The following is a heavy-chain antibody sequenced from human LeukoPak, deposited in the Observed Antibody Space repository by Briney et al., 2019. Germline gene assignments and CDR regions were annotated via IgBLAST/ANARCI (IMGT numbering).Heavy chain of an antibody. CDR3: ARGGPAITMVRGANWFDP. CDR1: SGSIISCSYY. V-gene: IGHV4-61*01. D-gene: IGHD3-10*01. J-gene: IGHJ5*02. CDR2: IYYSGST. Sequence: SETLSLTCTVSSGSIISCSYYWSWIRQPPGKGLEWIGYIYYSGSTNYNPSLKSRVTISVDTSKNQFSLKLSSVTAADTAVYYCARGGPAITMVRGANWFDPWGQGTLVTVSS.